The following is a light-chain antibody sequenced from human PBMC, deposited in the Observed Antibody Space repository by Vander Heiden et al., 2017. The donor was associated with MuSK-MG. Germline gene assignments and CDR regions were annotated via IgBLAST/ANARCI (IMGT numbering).Light chain of an antibody. CDR1: QSVNNY. CDR2: DAS. Sequence: ETELTQSPATLSLSPGERATLSCRASQSVNNYLAWYQQKPGQAPRLLIYDASNRATGIPARFSGSGSGTDFTLTISSLEPEDFAVYYCQQRSIWPWTFGQGTKVEIK. V-gene: IGKV3-11*01. J-gene: IGKJ1*01. CDR3: QQRSIWPWT.